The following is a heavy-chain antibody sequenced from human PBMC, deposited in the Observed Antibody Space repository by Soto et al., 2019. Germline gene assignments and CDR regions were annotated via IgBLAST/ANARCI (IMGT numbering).Heavy chain of an antibody. CDR3: AREKITGLCDY. Sequence: QVQLQQWGAGLLKPSATLSLTCAVYGGSFSGYYWTRLRQPPGTGLEWLGEINHSGSTNYNPSLKIQVTVSVDTSKDQYSLKLTSVTAADAAVYYCAREKITGLCDYWGQGTLVTVSS. D-gene: IGHD3-16*01. CDR2: INHSGST. CDR1: GGSFSGYY. V-gene: IGHV4-34*01. J-gene: IGHJ4*02.